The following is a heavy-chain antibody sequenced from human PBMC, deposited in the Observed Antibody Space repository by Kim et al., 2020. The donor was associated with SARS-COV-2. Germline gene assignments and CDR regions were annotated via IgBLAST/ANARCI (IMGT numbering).Heavy chain of an antibody. CDR3: ARAAQYLADFDY. J-gene: IGHJ4*02. D-gene: IGHD6-19*01. CDR1: GFTFAGYS. V-gene: IGHV3-23*03. Sequence: GGSLRLSCVASGFTFAGYSMNWVRRAPGRGLEWVSVINGAGTTIYYSDSVRGRFTISRDNSKSTLYLQMNGLRADDTALYYCARAAQYLADFDYWGQGAL. CDR2: INGAGTTI.